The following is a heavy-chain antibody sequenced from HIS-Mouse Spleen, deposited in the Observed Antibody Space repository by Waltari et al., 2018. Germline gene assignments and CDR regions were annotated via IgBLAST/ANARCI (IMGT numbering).Heavy chain of an antibody. Sequence: QLQLQESGPGLVKPSETLSLTCNVSGGSLSSSSYYWGWFPQPPGKGLEWIGSIYYSGSTYYNPSLKSRVTISVDTSKNQFSLKLSSVTAADTAVYYCAREIPYSSSWYDWYFDLWGRGTLVTVSS. CDR3: AREIPYSSSWYDWYFDL. V-gene: IGHV4-39*07. D-gene: IGHD6-13*01. J-gene: IGHJ2*01. CDR1: GGSLSSSSYY. CDR2: IYYSGST.